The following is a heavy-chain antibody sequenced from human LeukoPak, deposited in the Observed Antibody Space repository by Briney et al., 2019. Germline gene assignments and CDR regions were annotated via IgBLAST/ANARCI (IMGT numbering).Heavy chain of an antibody. V-gene: IGHV3-23*01. CDR3: ARSWQITIFGVVITGGEGEFDY. CDR2: ISGSGGST. CDR1: GFTFSSYA. Sequence: GGSLRLSCAASGFTFSSYAMSWVRQAPGKGLEWVSAISGSGGSTYYADSVKGRFTISRDNSKNTLYLQMNSLRAEDTAVYYCARSWQITIFGVVITGGEGEFDYWGQGTLVTVSS. J-gene: IGHJ4*02. D-gene: IGHD3-3*01.